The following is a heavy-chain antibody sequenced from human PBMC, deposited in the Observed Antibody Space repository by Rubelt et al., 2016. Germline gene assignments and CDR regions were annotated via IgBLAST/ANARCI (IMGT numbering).Heavy chain of an antibody. J-gene: IGHJ4*02. V-gene: IGHV3-64*04. CDR3: AKNGENYDSSSVGDY. Sequence: VESGGGSVQPGGSLRLSCSGTGFTFSTYTMNWVRQAPGKGLEHISSISPDGSTTNYAESVKGRFVISRDNSKNKLYLQLNSPRAEDTAVYYCAKNGENYDSSSVGDYWGQGTLVTVSS. D-gene: IGHD3-22*01. CDR1: GFTFSTYT. CDR2: ISPDGSTT.